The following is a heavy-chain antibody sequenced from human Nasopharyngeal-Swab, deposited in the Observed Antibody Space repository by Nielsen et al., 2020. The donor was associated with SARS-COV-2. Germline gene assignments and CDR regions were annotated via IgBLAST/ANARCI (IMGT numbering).Heavy chain of an antibody. D-gene: IGHD1-14*01. CDR3: TRSYIFDI. J-gene: IGHJ3*02. Sequence: GESLKISCAASGFTFNEYTMNWVRQAPGKGLEWVSAISSRGDYIYYAPSVKGRFTISRDDAKNSLYLQMNSLRAEDTALYYCTRSYIFDIWGQGTVVTVSS. CDR1: GFTFNEYT. V-gene: IGHV3-21*01. CDR2: ISSRGDYI.